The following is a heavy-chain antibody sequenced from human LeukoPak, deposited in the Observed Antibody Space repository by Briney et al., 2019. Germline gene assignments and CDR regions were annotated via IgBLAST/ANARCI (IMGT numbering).Heavy chain of an antibody. Sequence: PGGSLRLSCAASGFAFSSYAMTWVRQAPGKGLEWVSAISGSGGITHYAGSVKGRLTISRDNSKNTLYLQMNSLRAEDTAVYYCAKYLVVSTPFFDYWGQGTLVAVSS. CDR2: ISGSGGIT. V-gene: IGHV3-23*01. CDR1: GFAFSSYA. CDR3: AKYLVVSTPFFDY. J-gene: IGHJ4*02. D-gene: IGHD5/OR15-5a*01.